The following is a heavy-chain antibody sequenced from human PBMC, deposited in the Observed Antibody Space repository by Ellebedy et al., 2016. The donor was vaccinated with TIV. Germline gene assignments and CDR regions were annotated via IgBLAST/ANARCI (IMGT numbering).Heavy chain of an antibody. J-gene: IGHJ4*02. CDR1: GGSISGYY. Sequence: MPSETLSLTCTVSGGSISGYYWNRIRQPPGKGLEWIGYVHYSGSTNYNPSLSSRVTFSVDTSKNHFSLRLTSVAAADTAVYYCAREIPGAGHFDYWGQGTLVTVSS. CDR3: AREIPGAGHFDY. V-gene: IGHV4-59*01. CDR2: VHYSGST. D-gene: IGHD2-2*02.